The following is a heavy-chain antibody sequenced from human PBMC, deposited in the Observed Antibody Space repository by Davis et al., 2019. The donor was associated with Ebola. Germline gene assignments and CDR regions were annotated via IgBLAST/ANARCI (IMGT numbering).Heavy chain of an antibody. Sequence: AASVKVSCKAFGGTFGNSPISWVRQAPGQGLEWMGWINPHNGNTNYAQSVQGRVTMTTDTSTTTAYMEVGSLRSDDTAVYYCARAQFPTTSDHWGQGTLVTVSS. CDR2: INPHNGNT. D-gene: IGHD1-1*01. CDR1: GGTFGNSP. V-gene: IGHV1-18*01. CDR3: ARAQFPTTSDH. J-gene: IGHJ4*02.